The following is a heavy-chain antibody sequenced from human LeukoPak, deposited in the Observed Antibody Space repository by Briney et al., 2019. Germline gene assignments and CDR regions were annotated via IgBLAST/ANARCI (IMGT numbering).Heavy chain of an antibody. CDR3: ARCLISIYDTLKWFDP. CDR2: MRTDGSSV. V-gene: IGHV3-74*01. J-gene: IGHJ5*02. CDR1: GFSLNSFW. Sequence: PGGSLRLSCVVSGFSLNSFWMDWVRQAPGKGLVWVAGMRTDGSSVDYADSVQGRFTISRDVGRNTVYLQMDSLRAEDTAVYYCARCLISIYDTLKWFDPWGQGTLVTVSS. D-gene: IGHD3-3*01.